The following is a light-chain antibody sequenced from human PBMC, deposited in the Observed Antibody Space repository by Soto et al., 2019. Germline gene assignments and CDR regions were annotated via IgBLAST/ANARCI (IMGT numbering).Light chain of an antibody. CDR3: AAWDDSLSGDV. V-gene: IGLV1-47*02. CDR2: SNN. Sequence: QPVLTQPPSASGTPGQRVTISCSGSSSNIGSNYVYWYQQLPGTAPKLLIYSNNQRPSGVPDRFSGSKSGTSASLAISGLRSEDEADYYCAAWDDSLSGDVFGGGTKLTVL. CDR1: SSNIGSNY. J-gene: IGLJ3*02.